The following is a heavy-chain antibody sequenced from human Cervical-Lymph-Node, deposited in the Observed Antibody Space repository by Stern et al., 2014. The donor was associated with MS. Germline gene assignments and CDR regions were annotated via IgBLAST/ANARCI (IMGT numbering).Heavy chain of an antibody. CDR1: GATFSTNG. CDR3: AREHHGGNFAS. Sequence: QVQLVESGAEVRKPGSSVKVSCKVSGATFSTNGISWLRQAPGQGPEWLGAIVPILGRANYLQKVQGRVAITADESASTAYMELRSLRSEDTAVYYCAREHHGGNFASWGQGTLVTVSS. D-gene: IGHD4-23*01. CDR2: IVPILGRA. J-gene: IGHJ5*02. V-gene: IGHV1-69*01.